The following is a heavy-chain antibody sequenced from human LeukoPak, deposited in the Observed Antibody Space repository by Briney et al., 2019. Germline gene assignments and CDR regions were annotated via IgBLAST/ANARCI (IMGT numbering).Heavy chain of an antibody. V-gene: IGHV4-30-2*01. J-gene: IGHJ4*02. Sequence: SETLSLTCTVSGGSISSGGYYWSWIRQPPGNGLKWIGYIYHSGSTYYNPSLKSRVTISVDTSYNQFSLKLSSVTAPDTAVYYCARVGLSNDYGDYTTFDYWGQGTLVTVSS. CDR1: GGSISSGGYY. CDR3: ARVGLSNDYGDYTTFDY. D-gene: IGHD4-17*01. CDR2: IYHSGST.